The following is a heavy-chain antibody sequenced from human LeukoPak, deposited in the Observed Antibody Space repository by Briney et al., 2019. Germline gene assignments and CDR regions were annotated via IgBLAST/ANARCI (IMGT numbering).Heavy chain of an antibody. CDR2: ISSSSSYI. CDR3: ANLGSYYYDSSGYPDP. CDR1: GFTFSSYS. Sequence: PGGSLRLSCAASGFTFSSYSMNWVRQAPGKGLEWVSSISSSSSYIYYTDSVKGRFTISRDNSKNTLYLQMNSLRAEDTAVYYCANLGSYYYDSSGYPDPWGQGTLVTVSS. V-gene: IGHV3-21*04. D-gene: IGHD3-22*01. J-gene: IGHJ5*02.